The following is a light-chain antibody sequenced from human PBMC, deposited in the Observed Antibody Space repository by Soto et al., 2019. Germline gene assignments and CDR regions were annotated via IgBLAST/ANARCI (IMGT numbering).Light chain of an antibody. CDR3: QHYNSYST. CDR1: QTISSW. Sequence: DIQMTQAPSTLSGSVGDRFTIACRASQTISSWLAWYQQKPGKAPXXLIYKASSLESGVPSRFSGGASGKLSTPTISSLHPDFVASYYCQHYNSYSTFGQGTKVEIK. CDR2: KAS. J-gene: IGKJ1*01. V-gene: IGKV1-5*03.